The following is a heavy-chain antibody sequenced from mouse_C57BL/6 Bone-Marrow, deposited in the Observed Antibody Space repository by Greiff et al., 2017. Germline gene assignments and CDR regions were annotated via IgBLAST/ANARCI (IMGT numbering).Heavy chain of an antibody. CDR2: IDPENGDT. J-gene: IGHJ3*01. D-gene: IGHD2-4*01. CDR3: TTSPIYYDYAWFAY. CDR1: GFNIKDDY. V-gene: IGHV14-4*01. Sequence: VHVKQSGAELVRPGASVKLSCTASGFNIKDDYMHWVKQRPEQGLEWIGWIDPENGDTEYASKFQGKATITADTSSNTAYLQLSSLTSEDTAVYYCTTSPIYYDYAWFAYWGQGTLVTVSA.